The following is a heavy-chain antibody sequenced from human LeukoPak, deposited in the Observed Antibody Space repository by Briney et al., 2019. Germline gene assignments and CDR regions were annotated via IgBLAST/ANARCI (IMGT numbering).Heavy chain of an antibody. V-gene: IGHV3-23*01. J-gene: IGHJ4*02. Sequence: GGSLRLSSAASGFIFRMYAMSWVRQAPGKGLEWVSGISDSGDGTYYAESVKGRFTISRDNSKNTVFLQMNSLRADDTAKYYCAKDKAPGSWDTPSDFWGQGTLVTVSS. CDR2: ISDSGDGT. D-gene: IGHD6-13*01. CDR1: GFIFRMYA. CDR3: AKDKAPGSWDTPSDF.